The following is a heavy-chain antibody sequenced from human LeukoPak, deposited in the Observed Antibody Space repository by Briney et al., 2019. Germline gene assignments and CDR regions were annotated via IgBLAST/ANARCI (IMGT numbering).Heavy chain of an antibody. J-gene: IGHJ4*02. D-gene: IGHD4-17*01. CDR3: ARSGNGDYFYYFDY. V-gene: IGHV3-66*01. Sequence: GGSLRLSCAASGFTVSYSYMSWVRQAPGKGLEWVSVIYTGSGTEYADSVKGRFIISRDNSKNTLYLQMNSLRAEDTAVYYCARSGNGDYFYYFDYWGQGTLVTVSS. CDR2: IYTGSGT. CDR1: GFTVSYSY.